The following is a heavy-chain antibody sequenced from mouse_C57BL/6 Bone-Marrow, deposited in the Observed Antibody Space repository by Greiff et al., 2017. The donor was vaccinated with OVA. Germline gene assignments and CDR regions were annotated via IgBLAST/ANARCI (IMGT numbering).Heavy chain of an antibody. CDR1: GYTFTSYG. J-gene: IGHJ3*01. CDR3: ARDWAWFAY. V-gene: IGHV1-81*01. D-gene: IGHD4-1*01. Sequence: VMLVESGAELARPGASVKLSCKASGYTFTSYGISWVKQRTGQGLEWIGEIYPRSGNTYYNEKFKGKATLTADKSSSTAYMELRSLPSEDSAVYFCARDWAWFAYWGQGTLVTVSA. CDR2: IYPRSGNT.